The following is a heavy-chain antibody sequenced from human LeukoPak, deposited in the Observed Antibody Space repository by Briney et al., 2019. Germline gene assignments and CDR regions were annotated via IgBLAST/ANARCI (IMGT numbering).Heavy chain of an antibody. CDR3: ARVLSVVPAAMDFENAFDI. D-gene: IGHD2-2*01. CDR1: GYSISSGYY. Sequence: SETLSLTCTVSGYSISSGYYWGWIRQPLGKGLEWIGSIYHSGSTYYNPSLKSRVTISVDTSKNQFSLKLSSVTAADTAVYYCARVLSVVPAAMDFENAFDIWGQGTMVTVSS. V-gene: IGHV4-38-2*02. CDR2: IYHSGST. J-gene: IGHJ3*02.